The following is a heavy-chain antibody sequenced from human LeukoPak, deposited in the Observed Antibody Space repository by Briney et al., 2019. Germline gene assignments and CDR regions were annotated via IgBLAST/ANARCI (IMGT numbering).Heavy chain of an antibody. D-gene: IGHD3-22*01. J-gene: IGHJ1*01. CDR1: GFTFSSFD. CDR2: ISVSATNT. V-gene: IGHV3-23*01. CDR3: ATITSMRVVLIS. Sequence: GGSLRLSCAASGFTFSSFDMTWVRQAPREELEWVSTISVSATNTYYADSVKGRFTISRDNSKNTLYLQMNSLRADDTAVYYCATITSMRVVLISWGQGTLVTVSS.